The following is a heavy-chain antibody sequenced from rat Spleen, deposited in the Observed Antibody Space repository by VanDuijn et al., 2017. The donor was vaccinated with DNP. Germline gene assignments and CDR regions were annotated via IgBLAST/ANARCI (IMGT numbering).Heavy chain of an antibody. CDR3: ARFGYGSYHLAY. CDR1: GFTFNDYW. Sequence: EVQLVESGGGLVQPGRSMKLSCAASGFTFNDYWMIWIRQVPKRGLEWVATITDDGTSTFYRDSVKGRFTISRDNAKSTLYLQMDSLRSEDTATYYCARFGYGSYHLAYWGQGVMVTVSS. J-gene: IGHJ2*01. V-gene: IGHV5-7*01. D-gene: IGHD1-3*01. CDR2: ITDDGTST.